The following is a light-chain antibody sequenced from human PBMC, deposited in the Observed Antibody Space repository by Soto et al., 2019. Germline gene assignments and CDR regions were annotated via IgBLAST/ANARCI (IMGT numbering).Light chain of an antibody. V-gene: IGKV4-1*01. CDR3: QQYDSPPWT. J-gene: IGKJ1*01. CDR2: WAS. Sequence: DIGMTQSPDSLAVSLGERATINCKSSQSVLYSSNNKNYLAWYQQKPGQPPKVLIYWASTRESGVPDRFSGSGSGTDFTPTISSLQAEDVAVYYCQQYDSPPWTFGQGTKVEIK. CDR1: QSVLYSSNNKNY.